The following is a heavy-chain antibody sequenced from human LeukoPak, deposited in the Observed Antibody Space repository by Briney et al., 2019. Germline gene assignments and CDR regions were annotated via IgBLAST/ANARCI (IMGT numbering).Heavy chain of an antibody. CDR3: AKRFAYGGVDY. CDR1: GFTVSSNY. CDR2: ISGSGDNT. Sequence: PGGSLRLSCAASGFTVSSNYMNWVRQAPGKGLEWVSAISGSGDNTYYADSVKGRFTISRDNSKNTLYLQMNSLRAEDTAVYYCAKRFAYGGVDYWGQGTLVTVSS. J-gene: IGHJ4*02. D-gene: IGHD4-23*01. V-gene: IGHV3-23*01.